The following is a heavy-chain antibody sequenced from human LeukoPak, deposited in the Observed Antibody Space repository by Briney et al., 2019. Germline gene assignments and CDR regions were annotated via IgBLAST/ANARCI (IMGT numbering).Heavy chain of an antibody. J-gene: IGHJ5*02. V-gene: IGHV4-39*01. Sequence: PSETLSLTCTVSGGSISSSSYYWGWIRQPPGKGLEWIGSIYYSGSTYYNPSLKSRVTISVDTSKNQFSLKLSSVTAADTAVYYCASDSYGNHWGQGTLVTVSS. CDR1: GGSISSSSYY. CDR2: IYYSGST. D-gene: IGHD5-18*01. CDR3: ASDSYGNH.